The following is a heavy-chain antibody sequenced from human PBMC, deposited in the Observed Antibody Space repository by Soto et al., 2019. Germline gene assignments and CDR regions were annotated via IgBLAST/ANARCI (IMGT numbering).Heavy chain of an antibody. J-gene: IGHJ6*02. CDR1: GFTFSSYW. Sequence: EVQLVESGGGLVQPGGSLRLSCAASGFTFSSYWMHWVRQAPGKGLVWVSRINSDGSSTSYADSVKGRFTISRDNAKNTLYRQMNSLKAEDTAVYYCARGGTNCTNGVCAVYYGMDVWGQGTTVTVSS. CDR3: ARGGTNCTNGVCAVYYGMDV. CDR2: INSDGSST. V-gene: IGHV3-74*01. D-gene: IGHD2-8*01.